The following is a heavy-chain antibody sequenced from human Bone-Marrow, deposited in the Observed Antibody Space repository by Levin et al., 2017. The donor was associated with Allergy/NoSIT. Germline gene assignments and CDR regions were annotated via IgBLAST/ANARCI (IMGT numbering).Heavy chain of an antibody. J-gene: IGHJ4*02. CDR2: IYYSGST. V-gene: IGHV4-31*03. D-gene: IGHD5-24*01. CDR1: GGSISSGGYH. CDR3: AREDGSTCDS. Sequence: SQTLSLTCTVSGGSISSGGYHWSWIRQHAGKGLEWIGYIYYSGSTYYNPSLKSRAMISLDTSKNQFSLKVTSATAADAGVYYCAREDGSTCDSWGQGTLVTVSS.